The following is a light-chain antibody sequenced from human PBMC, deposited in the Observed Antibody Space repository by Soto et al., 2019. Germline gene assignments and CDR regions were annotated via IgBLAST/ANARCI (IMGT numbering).Light chain of an antibody. CDR3: MQGTHWPWT. CDR1: QNLVHSYGNTY. V-gene: IGKV2-30*02. J-gene: IGKJ1*01. Sequence: DVVMTQSPLSLPVTLGQPASISCRSSQNLVHSYGNTYLNWFQQRPGQSPRRLIYKVSNRDSGVPDRFSGSGSGTDFTLKISRVEAEDVGVYYCMQGTHWPWTLGQGTKVEIK. CDR2: KVS.